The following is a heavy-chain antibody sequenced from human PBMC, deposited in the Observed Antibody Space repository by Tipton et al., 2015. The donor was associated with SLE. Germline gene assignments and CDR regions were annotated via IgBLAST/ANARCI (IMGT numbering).Heavy chain of an antibody. CDR1: GDSITSHY. CDR2: IYYTGST. J-gene: IGHJ5*02. CDR3: ARDVRSVDSWFDP. D-gene: IGHD2-21*01. V-gene: IGHV4-59*11. Sequence: LRLSCTVSGDSITSHYWSWIRQAPGKGLEWIGNIYYTGSTNYSPSLKSRVTMSVDTSKNHFSLKLTSVTAADTAVYYCARDVRSVDSWFDPWGPGTLVTVSS.